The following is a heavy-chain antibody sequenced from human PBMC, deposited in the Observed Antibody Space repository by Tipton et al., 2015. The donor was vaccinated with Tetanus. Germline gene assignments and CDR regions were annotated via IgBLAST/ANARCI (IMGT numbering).Heavy chain of an antibody. Sequence: TLSLTCTVSRGPISSYYWSWIRQPAGKGLEWIGHISNGNPDYSPSLKSRVTLSVDTSKNQFYLELRSVTAADTGVYYCARGLPRESFYLDYWGQGKQVTVSS. J-gene: IGHJ4*02. CDR1: RGPISSYY. CDR2: ISNGNP. D-gene: IGHD3-3*01. CDR3: ARGLPRESFYLDY. V-gene: IGHV4-4*07.